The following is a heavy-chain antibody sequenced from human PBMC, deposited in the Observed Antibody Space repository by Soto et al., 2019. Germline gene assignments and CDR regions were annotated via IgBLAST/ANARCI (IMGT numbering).Heavy chain of an antibody. D-gene: IGHD6-13*01. Sequence: GGSLRLSCAASGFTFNNYGMHWVRQAPGKGLEWVAVIWNDGSGYYYANSVEGRFTISRDNSKNTLYLQMSSLRAEDTAVYYCARRQISPPTRGAAAARDAMDVWGQGTTVTVSS. V-gene: IGHV3-33*01. CDR1: GFTFNNYG. J-gene: IGHJ6*02. CDR3: ARRQISPPTRGAAAARDAMDV. CDR2: IWNDGSGY.